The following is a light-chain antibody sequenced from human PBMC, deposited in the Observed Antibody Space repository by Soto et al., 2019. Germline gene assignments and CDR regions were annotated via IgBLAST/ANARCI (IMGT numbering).Light chain of an antibody. V-gene: IGKV3-20*01. Sequence: EIVLTQSPGTLSLSPGERVTLSCRASQSVSSEYLAWYQQKPGQAPRLLIFGASIRATGISDRFNGSGSGTDFTLTIRRLEPADFAVYYCQQYGTSPATFGQGTKVEIK. CDR2: GAS. CDR1: QSVSSEY. J-gene: IGKJ1*01. CDR3: QQYGTSPAT.